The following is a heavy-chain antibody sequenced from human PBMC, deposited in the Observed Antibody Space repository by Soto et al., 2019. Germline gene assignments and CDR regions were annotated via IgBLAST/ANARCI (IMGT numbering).Heavy chain of an antibody. CDR1: GFTFSSYA. J-gene: IGHJ4*02. Sequence: SGGSLRLSCAASGFTFSSYAMSWVRQAPGRGLEWVSAISGSGGNTYYEDSVKGRFTISRDNSKNTLYLQMNSLRAEDTAVYYCAKPNLYCSSTSCYDYWGQGTLVTVSS. D-gene: IGHD2-2*01. CDR3: AKPNLYCSSTSCYDY. CDR2: ISGSGGNT. V-gene: IGHV3-23*01.